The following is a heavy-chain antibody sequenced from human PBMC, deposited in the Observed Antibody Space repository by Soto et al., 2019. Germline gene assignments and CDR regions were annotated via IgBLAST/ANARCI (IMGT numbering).Heavy chain of an antibody. V-gene: IGHV1-69*01. CDR1: GGTFSSYA. CDR3: ASTNIVVVVAANYYGMDV. J-gene: IGHJ6*02. CDR2: IIPIFGTA. D-gene: IGHD2-15*01. Sequence: QVQLVQSGAEVKKPGSSVKVSCKASGGTFSSYAISWVRQAPGQGLEWMGGIIPIFGTANYAQKFQGRVTITADESTSTAYMELSSLRSADTAVYYCASTNIVVVVAANYYGMDVWGQGTTVTVSS.